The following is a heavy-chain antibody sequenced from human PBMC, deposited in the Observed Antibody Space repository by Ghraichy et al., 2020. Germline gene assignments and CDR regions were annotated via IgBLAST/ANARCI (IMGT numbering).Heavy chain of an antibody. V-gene: IGHV4-59*01. CDR3: ARDGLKSSGIVGADVLDL. CDR2: IYYSGSV. Sequence: SETLSLTCTVSGASLRNYYWTWVRQPPGKGLEWIGNIYYSGSVNYNPSLKSRVTLSVDTSKNQFSLRLTSVTVADAAIYYCARDGLKSSGIVGADVLDLWGQGTMVTVSS. J-gene: IGHJ3*01. D-gene: IGHD3-22*01. CDR1: GASLRNYY.